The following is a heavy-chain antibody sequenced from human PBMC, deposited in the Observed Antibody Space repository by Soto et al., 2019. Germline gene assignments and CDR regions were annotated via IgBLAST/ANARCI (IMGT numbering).Heavy chain of an antibody. J-gene: IGHJ4*02. CDR1: GCTLTELS. D-gene: IGHD5-18*01. V-gene: IGHV1-24*01. CDR3: SSAPLPVLTAPPAY. CDR2: FDPEDGET. Sequence: ASVKVSCKVSGCTLTELSMHWVRQAPGKGLEWMGGFDPEDGETIYAQKFQGRVTMTEDTSTDTAYMELSSLRSEDTAVYYCSSAPLPVLTAPPAYWGQGTLVPVSS.